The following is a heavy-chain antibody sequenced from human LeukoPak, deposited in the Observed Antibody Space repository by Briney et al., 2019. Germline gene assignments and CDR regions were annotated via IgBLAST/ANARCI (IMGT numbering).Heavy chain of an antibody. CDR1: GFTFSSYS. J-gene: IGHJ5*02. Sequence: GGSLRLSCAASGFTFSSYSMNWVRQAPGKGLEWVLSISSSSSYIYYADSVEGRFTISRDNAKNSLYLQMNSLRAEDTAVYYCARAPKFRLVGVSKGPFDPWGQGTLVTVSS. CDR2: ISSSSSYI. V-gene: IGHV3-21*04. CDR3: ARAPKFRLVGVSKGPFDP. D-gene: IGHD1-26*01.